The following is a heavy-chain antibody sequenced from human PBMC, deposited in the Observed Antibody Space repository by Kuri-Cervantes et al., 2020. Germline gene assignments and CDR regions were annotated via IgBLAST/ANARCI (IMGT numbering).Heavy chain of an antibody. CDR3: ARGEQLHYFDY. V-gene: IGHV4-4*02. J-gene: IGHJ4*02. CDR2: IYHSGST. D-gene: IGHD6-13*01. Sequence: SETLSLTCIVSGGSISSSNWWSWVRQPPGKGLEWIGEIYHSGSTYYNPSLKSRVTISVDTSKNQFSLKLRSVTAADTAVYYCARGEQLHYFDYWGQGTPVTVSS. CDR1: GGSISSSNW.